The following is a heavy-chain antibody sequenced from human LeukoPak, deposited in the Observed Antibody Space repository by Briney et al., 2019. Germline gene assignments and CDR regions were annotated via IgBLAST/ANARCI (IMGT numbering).Heavy chain of an antibody. CDR1: GFTFSSYS. Sequence: GGSLRLSCAASGFTFSSYSMNWVRQAPGKGLEWVSSISSSSSYIYYADSVKGRFTISRDNGKNSLYLQMNSLRAEDTAVYYCARDTDDFWSGYYPLRKTYYMDVWGKGTTVTVSS. D-gene: IGHD3-3*01. CDR3: ARDTDDFWSGYYPLRKTYYMDV. J-gene: IGHJ6*03. CDR2: ISSSSSYI. V-gene: IGHV3-21*01.